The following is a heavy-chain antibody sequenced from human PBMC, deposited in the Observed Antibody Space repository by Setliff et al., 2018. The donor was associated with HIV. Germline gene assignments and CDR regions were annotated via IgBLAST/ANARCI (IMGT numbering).Heavy chain of an antibody. V-gene: IGHV4-39*07. CDR3: VRASLPGNHVFFDY. CDR1: GDSVSSTDCL. Sequence: KTSETLSLTCSVSGDSVSSTDCLWGWARQPPGMGLQWIVTLYNSEITNYNPSFKNRVTMSVDKSRNHFSLILNSVTAADTAIYYCVRASLPGNHVFFDYWGQGRLVTV. J-gene: IGHJ4*02. CDR2: LYNSEIT.